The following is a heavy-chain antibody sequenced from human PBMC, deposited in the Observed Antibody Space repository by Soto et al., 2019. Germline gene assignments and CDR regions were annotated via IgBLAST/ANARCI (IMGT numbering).Heavy chain of an antibody. CDR3: ARSPSCGGGNCNRDNWFDP. Sequence: GGSLRLSCAASGFTFSSYAMSWVRQAPGKGLEWVSAISGSGGSTYYADSVKGRFTISRDNSKNTAYMELRGLRSDDTAVYFCARSPSCGGGNCNRDNWFDPWGQGTLVTVSS. CDR2: ISGSGGST. CDR1: GFTFSSYA. V-gene: IGHV3-23*01. J-gene: IGHJ5*02. D-gene: IGHD2-15*01.